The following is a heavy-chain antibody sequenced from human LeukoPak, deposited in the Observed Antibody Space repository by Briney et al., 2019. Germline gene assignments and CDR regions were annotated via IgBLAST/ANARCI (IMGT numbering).Heavy chain of an antibody. D-gene: IGHD3-22*01. J-gene: IGHJ5*02. CDR3: ARVPGSSTPYDSSGYYYFDP. CDR1: GGSISSYY. Sequence: PETLSLTCTVSGGSISSYYWSWIRQPPGKGLEWIGYIYYSGSTNYNPSLKSRVTISVDTSKNQFSLKLSSVTAADTAVYYCARVPGSSTPYDSSGYYYFDPWGQGTLVTVSS. V-gene: IGHV4-59*01. CDR2: IYYSGST.